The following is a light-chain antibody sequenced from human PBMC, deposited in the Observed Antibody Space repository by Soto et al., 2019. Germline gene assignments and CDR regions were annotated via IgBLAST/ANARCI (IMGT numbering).Light chain of an antibody. CDR2: GAS. CDR1: QSVSNNY. Sequence: EIVLTQSPGTLSLSPGERATLSCRASQSVSNNYLAWYQQKPGQAPRLLIYGASNRATGIPDRFSGSGSGTDFTLTISRLEPEDFAVYYCQQYGSSLRVTFGGGTKVDVK. J-gene: IGKJ4*01. V-gene: IGKV3-20*01. CDR3: QQYGSSLRVT.